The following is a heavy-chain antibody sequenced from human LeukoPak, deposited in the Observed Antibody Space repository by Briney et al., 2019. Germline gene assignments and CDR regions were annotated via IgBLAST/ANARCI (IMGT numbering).Heavy chain of an antibody. CDR1: GFTFSNAS. Sequence: GGSLRLSCAASGFTFSNASMSWARQAPGKGREWVGRLKSKTDGGTSDYAAPVKGRLTVSRDDSTNTLYLQMSSLETEDSAVYYCTTSRYSGTYYGHYWGQGALVTVSS. CDR2: LKSKTDGGTS. CDR3: TTSRYSGTYYGHY. J-gene: IGHJ4*02. V-gene: IGHV3-15*01. D-gene: IGHD1-26*01.